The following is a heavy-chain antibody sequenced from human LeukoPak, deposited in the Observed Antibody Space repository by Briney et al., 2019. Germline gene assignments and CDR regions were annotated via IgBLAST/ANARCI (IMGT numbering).Heavy chain of an antibody. D-gene: IGHD1-26*01. V-gene: IGHV3-30-3*01. Sequence: GGSLRLSCAASGFTFSSYAMHWVRQAPGKGLEWVAVISYDGSNKYYADSVKGRFTISRDNSKNTLYLQMNSLRAEDTAVYYCAKGASGATGDDYWGQGTLATVSS. CDR2: ISYDGSNK. CDR3: AKGASGATGDDY. CDR1: GFTFSSYA. J-gene: IGHJ4*02.